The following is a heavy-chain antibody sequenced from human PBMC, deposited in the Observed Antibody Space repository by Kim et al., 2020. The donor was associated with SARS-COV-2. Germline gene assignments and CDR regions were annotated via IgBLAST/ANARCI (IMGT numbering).Heavy chain of an antibody. J-gene: IGHJ4*02. CDR2: ISGSGGST. D-gene: IGHD3-22*01. CDR1: GFTFSSYA. V-gene: IGHV3-23*01. Sequence: GGSLRLSCAASGFTFSSYAMSWVRQAPGKGLEWVSAISGSGGSTYYADSVKGRFTISRDNSKNTLYLQMNSLRAEDTAVYYCAKSSGITMIVVVIPYFDYWGQGTLVTVSS. CDR3: AKSSGITMIVVVIPYFDY.